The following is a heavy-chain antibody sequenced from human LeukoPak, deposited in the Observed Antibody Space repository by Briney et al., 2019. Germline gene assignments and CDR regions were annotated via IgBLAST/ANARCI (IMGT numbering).Heavy chain of an antibody. CDR2: IITTGGST. Sequence: ASVKVSCKAFGYTFTNNWMHWVRQAPGQGPEWMGLIITTGGSTAYAQKFQGRVTLTRDMSTSTDYLELSSLRSEDTAVYYCARTYYYDSSTDYWGQGTLVTVSS. V-gene: IGHV1-46*01. CDR3: ARTYYYDSSTDY. J-gene: IGHJ4*02. CDR1: GYTFTNNW. D-gene: IGHD3-22*01.